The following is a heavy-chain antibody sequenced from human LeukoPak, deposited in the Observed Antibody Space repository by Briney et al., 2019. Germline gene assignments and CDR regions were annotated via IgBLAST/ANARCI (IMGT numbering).Heavy chain of an antibody. D-gene: IGHD3-10*01. CDR3: ARVYGSGFDY. V-gene: IGHV3-20*04. J-gene: IGHJ4*02. CDR2: INWNGGSR. Sequence: GGSLRLSCAASGFTFDDYGMSWVRQAPGKGLEWVSDINWNGGSRGYADSVKGRFTISRDNAKNSLYLQMNSLIGEDTALYYCARVYGSGFDYWGQGTLVTASS. CDR1: GFTFDDYG.